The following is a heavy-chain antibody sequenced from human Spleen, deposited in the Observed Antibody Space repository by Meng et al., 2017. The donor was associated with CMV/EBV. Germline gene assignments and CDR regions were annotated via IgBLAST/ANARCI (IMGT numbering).Heavy chain of an antibody. Sequence: GESLKISCAASGFTVSNNYMSWVRQAPGKGLEWVSVIYSGGRTFYAESVKGRFTISRDNSKNTLYLQMNSLRAEDTAVYYSAILAESGVRGDSFDCWGQGTLVTVSS. V-gene: IGHV3-66*01. J-gene: IGHJ4*02. CDR3: AILAESGVRGDSFDC. CDR1: GFTVSNNY. CDR2: IYSGGRT. D-gene: IGHD6-19*01.